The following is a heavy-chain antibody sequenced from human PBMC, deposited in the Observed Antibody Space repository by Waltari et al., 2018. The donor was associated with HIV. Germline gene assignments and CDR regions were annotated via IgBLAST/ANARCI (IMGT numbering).Heavy chain of an antibody. CDR2: IWHDGSKK. CDR3: ARDPGTLLIAVAGAFDY. J-gene: IGHJ4*02. V-gene: IGHV3-33*01. Sequence: QVQLVESGGGVVRPGRSLRLSCAAAGSSVSRCGMHWVRQAPGKGLEWVAVIWHDGSKKYYAGSVKGRFTVSRDTSKNTLYLEMNRLRAEDTAVYHCARDPGTLLIAVAGAFDYWGPGIPVTVSS. CDR1: GSSVSRCG. D-gene: IGHD6-19*01.